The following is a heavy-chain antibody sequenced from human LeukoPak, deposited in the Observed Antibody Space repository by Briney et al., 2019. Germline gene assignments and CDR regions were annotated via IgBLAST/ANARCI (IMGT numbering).Heavy chain of an antibody. J-gene: IGHJ6*02. V-gene: IGHV3-30*02. CDR2: IRYDGSNK. CDR1: GFTFSSYG. Sequence: GGSLRLSCAASGFTFSSYGMHWVRQAPGKGLEWVAFIRYDGSNKYYADSVKGRLTISRDNSKNTLYLQMNSLRAEDTAVYYCAKVYSATMVRGVIIPRGMDVWGQGTTVTVSS. D-gene: IGHD3-10*01. CDR3: AKVYSATMVRGVIIPRGMDV.